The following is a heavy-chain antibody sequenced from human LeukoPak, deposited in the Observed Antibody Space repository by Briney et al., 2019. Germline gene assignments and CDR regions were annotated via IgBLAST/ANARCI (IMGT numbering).Heavy chain of an antibody. CDR2: IIPIFGTA. Sequence: SVKLSCKASGGTFSSYAISWVRQAPGQGLEWMGGIIPIFGTANYAQKFQGRVTITADESTSTAYMELSSLRSEDTAVYYCARAPRRYDILTGYYLDYYYYGMDVWGQGTTVTVSS. D-gene: IGHD3-9*01. CDR1: GGTFSSYA. CDR3: ARAPRRYDILTGYYLDYYYYGMDV. V-gene: IGHV1-69*13. J-gene: IGHJ6*02.